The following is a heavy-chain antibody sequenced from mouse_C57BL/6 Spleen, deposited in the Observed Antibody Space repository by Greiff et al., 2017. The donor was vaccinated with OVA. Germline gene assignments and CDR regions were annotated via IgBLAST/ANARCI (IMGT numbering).Heavy chain of an antibody. CDR3: ASHYSYAMDY. V-gene: IGHV1-55*01. CDR2: IYPGSGST. D-gene: IGHD2-12*01. CDR1: GYTFTSYW. Sequence: QVQLQQSGAELVKPGASVKMSCKASGYTFTSYWITWVKQRPGQGLVWIGDIYPGSGSTNYNEKFKSKATLTVDTSSSTAYMQLSSLTSEDSAVYYCASHYSYAMDYWGQGTSVTVSS. J-gene: IGHJ4*01.